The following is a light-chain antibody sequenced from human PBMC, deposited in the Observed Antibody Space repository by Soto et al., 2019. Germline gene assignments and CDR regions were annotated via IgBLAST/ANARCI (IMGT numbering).Light chain of an antibody. CDR2: GAS. V-gene: IGKV3-20*01. J-gene: IGKJ1*01. Sequence: EIVLTQSPGTLSLSPGERATLSCRASQSVSSIYLAWYQQKPGQAPRLLIHGASSRATGIPDRFSGSGSGTDFTLTISRLEPEDFAVYYCHQYAGSPPWTFGQGTEVDIK. CDR1: QSVSSIY. CDR3: HQYAGSPPWT.